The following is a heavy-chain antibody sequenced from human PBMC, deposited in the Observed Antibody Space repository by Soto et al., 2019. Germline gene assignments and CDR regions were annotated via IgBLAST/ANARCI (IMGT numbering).Heavy chain of an antibody. J-gene: IGHJ3*02. V-gene: IGHV1-18*04. D-gene: IGHD2-21*02. CDR1: GYTFTSYG. CDR2: ISAYNGNT. CDR3: ASSTSANIVVVTDAHMMGAFDI. Sequence: XSVKVSYKASGYTFTSYGIIWVRQAPGQGLEWMGWISAYNGNTNYAQKLQGRVTMTTDTSTSTAYMELRSLRSDDTAVYYCASSTSANIVVVTDAHMMGAFDIWGQGTMVTVSS.